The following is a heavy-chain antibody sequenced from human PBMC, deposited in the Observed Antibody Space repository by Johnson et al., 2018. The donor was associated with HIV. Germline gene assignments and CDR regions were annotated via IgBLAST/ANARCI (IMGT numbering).Heavy chain of an antibody. CDR1: GFTFSTYA. D-gene: IGHD4-23*01. CDR2: ISASGGST. J-gene: IGHJ3*01. V-gene: IGHV3-23*04. Sequence: EQLVESGGGLVQPGGSLGLCCAASGFTFSTYALSWVRQAPGKGLEWVSAISASGGSTYYADSVKGRFTISRDNSKNTLYLQMNSLRAEDTATYYCAKSPGKDNGGNSGGIDFWGQGTRVTVSS. CDR3: AKSPGKDNGGNSGGIDF.